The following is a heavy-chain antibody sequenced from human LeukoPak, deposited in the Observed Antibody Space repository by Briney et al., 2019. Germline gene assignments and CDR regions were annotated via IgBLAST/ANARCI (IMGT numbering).Heavy chain of an antibody. J-gene: IGHJ4*02. V-gene: IGHV6-1*01. CDR1: GDSVSSNSAA. CDR2: TYYRSKWYN. CDR3: ARAETYSGRVFDY. Sequence: SQTLSLTCAISGDSVSSNSAAWNWIRQSPSRGLEWLGRTYYRSKWYNDYAASVKSRIIINPDTSKNQFFLQLNSVTPEDTAVYYCARAETYSGRVFDYWGQGALVTVSS. D-gene: IGHD1-26*01.